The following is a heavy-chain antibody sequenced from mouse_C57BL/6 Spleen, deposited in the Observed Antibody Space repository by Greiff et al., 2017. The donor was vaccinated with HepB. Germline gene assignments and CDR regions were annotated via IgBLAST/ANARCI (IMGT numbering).Heavy chain of an antibody. J-gene: IGHJ3*01. CDR1: GYSITSGYD. D-gene: IGHD2-4*01. V-gene: IGHV3-1*01. CDR3: ARRDYEAWFAY. CDR2: ISYSGST. Sequence: EVQLMESGPGMVKPSQSLSLTCTVTGYSITSGYDWHWIRHFPGNKLEWMGYISYSGSTNYNPSLKSRISITHDTSKNHFFLKLNSVTTEDTATYYCARRDYEAWFAYWGQGTLVTVSA.